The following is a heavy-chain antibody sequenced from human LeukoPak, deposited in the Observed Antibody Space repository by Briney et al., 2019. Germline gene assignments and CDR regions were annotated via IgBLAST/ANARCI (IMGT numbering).Heavy chain of an antibody. CDR1: GYTFTSYA. CDR3: ATNTKGIAVAGFDY. CDR2: INAGNGNT. V-gene: IGHV1-3*01. J-gene: IGHJ4*02. D-gene: IGHD6-19*01. Sequence: ASVKVSCKASGYTFTSYAMHWVRQAPGQRLEWMGWINAGNGNTKYSQKFQGRVTITRDASASTAYMELSSLRPEDTAVYYCATNTKGIAVAGFDYWGQGTLVTVSS.